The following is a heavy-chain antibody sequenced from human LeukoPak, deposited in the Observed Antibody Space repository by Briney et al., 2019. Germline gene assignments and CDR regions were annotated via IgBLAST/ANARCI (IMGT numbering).Heavy chain of an antibody. V-gene: IGHV3-23*01. CDR2: ISGSGGST. J-gene: IGHJ3*02. CDR1: GFTFSSYA. CDR3: AKVLYYYDSSGYFIDAFDI. Sequence: GGSLRLSCAASGFTFSSYAMSWVRQAPGKGLEWVSAISGSGGSTYYADSVKGRFTISRDNSKNTLYLQMNSLRAEDTAVYYCAKVLYYYDSSGYFIDAFDIWGQGTMVTVSS. D-gene: IGHD3-22*01.